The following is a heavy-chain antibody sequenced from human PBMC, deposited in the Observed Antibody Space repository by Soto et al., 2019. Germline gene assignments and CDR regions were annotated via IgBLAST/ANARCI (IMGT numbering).Heavy chain of an antibody. Sequence: SVKVSCKASGGTFSSYAISWVRQAPGQGLEWMGGIIPIFGTANYAQKFQGRVTITADESTSTAYMELSSLRSEDTAVYYCARAGGYDFWSGYSLNPYDDFDIWGQGTMVTV. CDR3: ARAGGYDFWSGYSLNPYDDFDI. D-gene: IGHD3-3*01. CDR1: GGTFSSYA. V-gene: IGHV1-69*13. J-gene: IGHJ3*02. CDR2: IIPIFGTA.